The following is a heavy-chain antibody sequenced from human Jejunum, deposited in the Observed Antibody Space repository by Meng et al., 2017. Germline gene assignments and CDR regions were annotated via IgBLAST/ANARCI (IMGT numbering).Heavy chain of an antibody. Sequence: QGQLQESGQGLVRPSETLSLICTVSGGSVSRAGYQWGWIRQPPGKGLEWIGYASTNYNPSLKSRVTISLDTSRNQFSLSLSSVTAADTAVYYCARDHMGSLDYWGQGILVTVSS. J-gene: IGHJ4*02. CDR2: AST. D-gene: IGHD1-26*01. CDR3: ARDHMGSLDY. CDR1: GGSVSRAGYQ. V-gene: IGHV4-61*08.